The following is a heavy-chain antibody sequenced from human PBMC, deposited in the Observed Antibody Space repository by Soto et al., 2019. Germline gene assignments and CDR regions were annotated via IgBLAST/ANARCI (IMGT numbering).Heavy chain of an antibody. CDR1: GFTFSSYG. J-gene: IGHJ4*02. V-gene: IGHV3-33*01. Sequence: GGSLRLSCAASGFTFSSYGMHWVRQAPGKGLEWVAVIWYDGSNKYYADSVKGRFTISRDNSKNTLYLQMNSLRAEDTAVYYCARSPLTHPTLGYCSGGSCYFGGFDYWGQGTLVTVSS. CDR3: ARSPLTHPTLGYCSGGSCYFGGFDY. D-gene: IGHD2-15*01. CDR2: IWYDGSNK.